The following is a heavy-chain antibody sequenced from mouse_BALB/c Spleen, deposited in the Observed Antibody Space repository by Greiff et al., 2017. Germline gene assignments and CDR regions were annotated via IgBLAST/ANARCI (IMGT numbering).Heavy chain of an antibody. CDR1: GFSLTGYG. J-gene: IGHJ4*01. D-gene: IGHD1-2*01. CDR3: AREGPNSLLRFYAMDY. CDR2: IWGDGST. V-gene: IGHV2-6-7*01. Sequence: QVQLKQSGPGLVAPSQSLSITCTVSGFSLTGYGVNWVRQPPGKGLEWLGMIWGDGSTDYNSALKSRLSISKDNSKSQVFLKMNSLQTDDTARYYCAREGPNSLLRFYAMDYWGQGTSVTVSS.